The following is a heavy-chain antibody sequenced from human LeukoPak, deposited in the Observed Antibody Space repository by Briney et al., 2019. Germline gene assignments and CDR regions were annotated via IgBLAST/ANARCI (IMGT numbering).Heavy chain of an antibody. D-gene: IGHD5-18*01. CDR2: ISWNSGSI. CDR1: GFTFDDYA. J-gene: IGHJ3*02. V-gene: IGHV3-9*01. CDR3: VKEYTDDAFDI. Sequence: SLRLSCAASGFTFDDYAMHWVRQAPGKGLEWVSGISWNSGSIGYADSVKGRFTISRDNAKNSLYLQMNSLRAEDTALYYCVKEYTDDAFDIWGQGTMVTVSS.